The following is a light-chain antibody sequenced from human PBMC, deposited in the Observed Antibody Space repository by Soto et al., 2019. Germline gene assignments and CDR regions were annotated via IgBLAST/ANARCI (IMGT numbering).Light chain of an antibody. J-gene: IGKJ1*01. CDR1: QSVSSSY. CDR2: GAS. V-gene: IGKV3-20*01. Sequence: EIVLTQSPGTLSLSPGERATLSCRASQSVSSSYLAWYQQKPGQAPRLLISGASSRATGIPDRFSGSGSVTDFTLIISRLEPEDFALYYCQQYSSSPLTFGQGTKVDI. CDR3: QQYSSSPLT.